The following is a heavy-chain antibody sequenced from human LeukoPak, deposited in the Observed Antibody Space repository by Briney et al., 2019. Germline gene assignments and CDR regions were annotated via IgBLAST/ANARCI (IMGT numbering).Heavy chain of an antibody. V-gene: IGHV3-66*02. CDR2: IYSGGST. D-gene: IGHD3-22*01. CDR1: GFTVSSNY. J-gene: IGHJ4*02. CDR3: AREVAYYYDSSGYHDY. Sequence: GGSLRLSCAASGFTVSSNYMSWVRQAPGKGLEWVSVIYSGGSTYYADSVKGRFTISRDNSKNTLYLQMNSLRAEDTAVYYCAREVAYYYDSSGYHDYWGQGTLVTVSS.